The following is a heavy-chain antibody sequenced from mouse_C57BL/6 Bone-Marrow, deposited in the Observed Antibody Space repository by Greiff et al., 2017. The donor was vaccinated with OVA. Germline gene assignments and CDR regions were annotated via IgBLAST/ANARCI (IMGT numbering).Heavy chain of an antibody. Sequence: EVHLVESGGGLVKPGGSLKLSCAASGFTFSSYAMSWVRQTPEKRLEWVATISDGGSYTYYPDNVKGRFTISRDNAKNNLYLQMSHLKSEDTAMYYCAREREGLYYFDYWGQGTTLTVSS. CDR2: ISDGGSYT. CDR1: GFTFSSYA. CDR3: AREREGLYYFDY. V-gene: IGHV5-4*01. J-gene: IGHJ2*01.